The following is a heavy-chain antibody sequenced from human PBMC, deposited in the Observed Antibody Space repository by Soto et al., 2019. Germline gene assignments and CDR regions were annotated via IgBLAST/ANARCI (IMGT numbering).Heavy chain of an antibody. J-gene: IGHJ4*02. CDR3: ARAVAVPAAFDY. V-gene: IGHV1-3*05. Sequence: QVQLVQSGAEEKKPGASVKVSCKASGYTFTGYAMHWVRQAPGQRLEWMGWINAGNGNTKYSQKFQGRVTITRDTSASTAYMELSSLRSEATAVYYCARAVAVPAAFDYWGQGTLVTVSS. CDR2: INAGNGNT. D-gene: IGHD6-19*01. CDR1: GYTFTGYA.